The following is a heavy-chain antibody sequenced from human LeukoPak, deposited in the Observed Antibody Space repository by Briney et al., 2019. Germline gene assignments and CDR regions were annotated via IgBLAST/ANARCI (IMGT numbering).Heavy chain of an antibody. CDR3: AREVSARDGSLGRPFDY. D-gene: IGHD5-24*01. CDR2: IYSSGST. CDR1: GGSTTDYF. J-gene: IGHJ4*02. Sequence: PSETLSLTCTVSGGSTTDYFWSWIRQTAGKGLEWIGRIYSSGSTNYNVSLKSRVTMSVDTSKNQFSLKLSSVTAADTAVYYCAREVSARDGSLGRPFDYWGQGTLVTVSS. V-gene: IGHV4-4*07.